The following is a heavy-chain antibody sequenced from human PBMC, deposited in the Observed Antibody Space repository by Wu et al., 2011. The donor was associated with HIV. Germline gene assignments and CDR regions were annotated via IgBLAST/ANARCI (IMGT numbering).Heavy chain of an antibody. J-gene: IGHJ4*02. V-gene: IGHV1-18*01. CDR1: LHFTSYG. CDR2: ISAYNGNT. CDR3: ARHMTTGSYFDY. Sequence: QSGAEVRSLGSVKVVLQGFWLHFTSYGISWVRQAPGQGLEWMGWISAYNGNTNYAQKLQGRVTMTTDTSTSTAYMELRSLRSDDTAVYYCARHMTTGSYFDYWGQGTLVTVSS. D-gene: IGHD4-11*01.